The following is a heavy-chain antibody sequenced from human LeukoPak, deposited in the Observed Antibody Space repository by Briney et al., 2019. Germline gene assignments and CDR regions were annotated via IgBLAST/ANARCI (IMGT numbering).Heavy chain of an antibody. D-gene: IGHD2/OR15-2a*01. J-gene: IGHJ4*02. CDR1: GGSFSGYY. CDR2: INHSGSS. V-gene: IGHV4-34*01. Sequence: SETLSLTCAVYGGSFSGYYWSWIRQPPGKGLEWIGEINHSGSSNYNPSLKSRVTISVDTSKNQFSLKLSSVTAADTAVYYCARGRYLPLYFDYWGQGTLVTVSS. CDR3: ARGRYLPLYFDY.